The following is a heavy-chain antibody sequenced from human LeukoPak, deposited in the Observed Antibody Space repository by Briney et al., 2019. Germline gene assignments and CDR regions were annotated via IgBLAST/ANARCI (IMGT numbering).Heavy chain of an antibody. J-gene: IGHJ4*02. V-gene: IGHV4-59*01. Sequence: SETLSLTCTVSGGSISSYYWSWIRQPPGKGLEWIGYIYYSGSTNYNPSLKSRVTISVDTSKNQFSLKLSPVTAADTAVYYCARGRASSWVDYWGQGTLVTVSS. D-gene: IGHD6-13*01. CDR1: GGSISSYY. CDR3: ARGRASSWVDY. CDR2: IYYSGST.